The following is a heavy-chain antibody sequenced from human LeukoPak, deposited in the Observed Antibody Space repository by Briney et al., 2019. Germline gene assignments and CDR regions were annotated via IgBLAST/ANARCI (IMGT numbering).Heavy chain of an antibody. D-gene: IGHD3-10*01. J-gene: IGHJ5*02. V-gene: IGHV4-34*01. CDR1: GGSFSGYY. CDR2: INHSRST. CDR3: ARRFPFGWFDP. Sequence: SETLSLTCAVYGGSFSGYYWSWIRQPPGKGLEWIGEINHSRSTNYNPSLKSRVTISVDTSKNQFSLKLSSVTAADTAVYYCARRFPFGWFDPWGQGTLVTVSS.